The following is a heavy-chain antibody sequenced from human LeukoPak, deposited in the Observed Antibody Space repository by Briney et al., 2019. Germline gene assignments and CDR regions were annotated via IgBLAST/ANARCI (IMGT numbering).Heavy chain of an antibody. J-gene: IGHJ5*02. CDR3: ARDLLVPAAPHNWFDP. V-gene: IGHV4-34*01. CDR2: INHSGST. D-gene: IGHD2-2*01. Sequence: PSETLSLTCAVYGGSFSGYYWSWIRQPPGKGLEWIGEINHSGSTNYNPSLKSRVTMSVDTSKNQFSLKLSSVTAADTAVYYCARDLLVPAAPHNWFDPWGQGTLVTVSS. CDR1: GGSFSGYY.